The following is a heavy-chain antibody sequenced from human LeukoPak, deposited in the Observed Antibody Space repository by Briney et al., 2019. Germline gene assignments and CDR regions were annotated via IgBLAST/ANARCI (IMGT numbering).Heavy chain of an antibody. CDR1: GFTFSSYS. J-gene: IGHJ4*02. CDR3: VTHDSSGYDDY. CDR2: ISSSGNYI. Sequence: GGSLRLSFAASGFTFSSYSMNWVRQAPGKGLEWVSSISSSGNYIYYADSVKGRFTISRDNAKNSLYLQMNSLRAEDTAVYYCVTHDSSGYDDYWGQGTLVTVSS. V-gene: IGHV3-21*01. D-gene: IGHD3-22*01.